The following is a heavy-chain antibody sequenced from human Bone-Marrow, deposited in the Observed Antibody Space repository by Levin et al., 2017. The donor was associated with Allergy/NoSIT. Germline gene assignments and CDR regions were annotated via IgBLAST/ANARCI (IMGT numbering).Heavy chain of an antibody. CDR3: ARGFNWGNFDY. Sequence: GGSLRLSCAASGFSFGSYGMHWVRQAPGKGLEWLAIIWYDGSNKYYTDSVKGRFTISRDNSKNTLYLQMNTLRDEDTAIYYCARGFNWGNFDYWGQGTLVAVSS. CDR2: IWYDGSNK. V-gene: IGHV3-33*01. D-gene: IGHD7-27*01. J-gene: IGHJ4*02. CDR1: GFSFGSYG.